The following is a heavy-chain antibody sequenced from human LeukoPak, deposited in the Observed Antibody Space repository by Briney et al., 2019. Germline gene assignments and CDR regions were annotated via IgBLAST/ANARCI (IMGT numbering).Heavy chain of an antibody. D-gene: IGHD5-18*01. CDR2: IYPDDSDT. CDR1: GYSFNDYW. CDR3: ERHGKYSYGYRYFDF. Sequence: GESLKISCKGSGYSFNDYWIGWVRLVPGKGLEWMGIIYPDDSDTRYSPSFQGQVTISADKSINTAYLQWSSLKASDSAMYYCERHGKYSYGYRYFDFWGQGTLVTVSS. V-gene: IGHV5-51*01. J-gene: IGHJ4*02.